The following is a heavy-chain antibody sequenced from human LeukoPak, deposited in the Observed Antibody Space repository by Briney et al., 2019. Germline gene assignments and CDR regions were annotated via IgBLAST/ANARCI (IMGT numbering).Heavy chain of an antibody. Sequence: PGGSLRLSCAASGFMFSNYWMHWVRQLPGKGLVWVSRISSDGNTTGYADSVKGRFTISRDNAKNTLFLQMNSLRAEDTAVYYCVRSGYYFDSSGYYMADYWGQGTLVTVSS. D-gene: IGHD3-22*01. J-gene: IGHJ4*02. V-gene: IGHV3-74*01. CDR1: GFMFSNYW. CDR3: VRSGYYFDSSGYYMADY. CDR2: ISSDGNTT.